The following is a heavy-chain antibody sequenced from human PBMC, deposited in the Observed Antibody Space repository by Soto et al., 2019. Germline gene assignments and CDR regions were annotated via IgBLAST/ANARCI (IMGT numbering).Heavy chain of an antibody. D-gene: IGHD6-6*01. CDR1: GFTFSSYG. CDR2: ISYDGSNK. V-gene: IGHV3-30*18. CDR3: AKDATLDYYCDY. Sequence: GGSLRLSCAASGFTFSSYGMHWVRQAPGKGLEWVAVISYDGSNKYYADSVKGRFTISRDNSKNTLYLQMNSLRAEDTAVYYCAKDATLDYYCDYWGQGALVTVSS. J-gene: IGHJ4*02.